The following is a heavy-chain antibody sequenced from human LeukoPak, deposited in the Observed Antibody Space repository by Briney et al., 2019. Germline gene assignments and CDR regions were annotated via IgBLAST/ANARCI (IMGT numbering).Heavy chain of an antibody. CDR1: GGSFSGYY. J-gene: IGHJ4*02. D-gene: IGHD6-13*01. V-gene: IGHV4-34*01. CDR2: INHSGST. CDR3: ARVRSSSWYGGDY. Sequence: PSETLSLTCAVYGGSFSGYYWSWIRQPPGKGPEWIGEINHSGSTNYNPSLKSRDTISVDTSKNQFSLKLSSVTAADTAVYYCARVRSSSWYGGDYWGQGTLVTVSS.